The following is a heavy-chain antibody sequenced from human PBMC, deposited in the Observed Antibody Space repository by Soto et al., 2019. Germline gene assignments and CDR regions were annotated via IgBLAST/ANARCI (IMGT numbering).Heavy chain of an antibody. D-gene: IGHD3-10*01. CDR3: ARELRFGEDYYGMDV. CDR2: IYYSGST. J-gene: IGHJ6*02. V-gene: IGHV4-31*03. Sequence: QVQLQESGPGLVKPSQTLSLTCTVSGGSISSGGYYWSWIRQHPGKGLEWIGYIYYSGSTYYNPSLKRRVTISVATSKNTFSLKLSSVTAADTAVYYWARELRFGEDYYGMDVWGQGTTVTVSS. CDR1: GGSISSGGYY.